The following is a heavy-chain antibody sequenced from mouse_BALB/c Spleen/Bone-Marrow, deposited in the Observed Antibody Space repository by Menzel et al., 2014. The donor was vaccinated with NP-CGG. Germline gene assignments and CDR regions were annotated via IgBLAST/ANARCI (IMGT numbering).Heavy chain of an antibody. CDR1: GFSIKDTY. D-gene: IGHD1-1*01. J-gene: IGHJ2*01. CDR3: ANYYYGYYFDS. V-gene: IGHV14-3*02. CDR2: IDPANGNT. Sequence: VQLKESGAELVKPGASVKLSCTASGFSIKDTYMHWVKQRPEQGLEWIGRIDPANGNTKYDPKFQGKATITADTSSNTAYLQLSSLTSEDTAVYYCANYYYGYYFDSWGQGTTLTVSS.